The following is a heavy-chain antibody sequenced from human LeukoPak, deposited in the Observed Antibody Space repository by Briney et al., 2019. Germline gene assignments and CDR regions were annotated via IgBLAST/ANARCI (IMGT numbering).Heavy chain of an antibody. J-gene: IGHJ6*04. CDR2: IIIGVSTI. CDR1: GFTFTSYE. V-gene: IGHV3-48*03. D-gene: IGHD3-10*01. CDR3: ARDPASYYYGSGSYFGYYYYGMDV. Sequence: GRSLRPSRPASGFTFTSYEMNWVRQAAGKWLEWVSYIIIGVSTIYYADSVKGRFTISRDNAKNSLYLQMNSLRAEDTAVYYCARDPASYYYGSGSYFGYYYYGMDVWGKGTTVTVSS.